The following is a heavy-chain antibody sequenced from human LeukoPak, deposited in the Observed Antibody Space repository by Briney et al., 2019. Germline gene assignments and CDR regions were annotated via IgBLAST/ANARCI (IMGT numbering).Heavy chain of an antibody. Sequence: GGSLRLSCSASGFTFSSYAMYWVRQAPGKGLEYVSTISSNGGSTYYADSVKGRFTISRDNSKNTLYLQMSSLRVEDTAVYYCVKDHGYRSGRYDAYDVWGQGTRVTVSS. D-gene: IGHD6-19*01. CDR1: GFTFSSYA. CDR3: VKDHGYRSGRYDAYDV. V-gene: IGHV3-64D*09. CDR2: ISSNGGST. J-gene: IGHJ3*01.